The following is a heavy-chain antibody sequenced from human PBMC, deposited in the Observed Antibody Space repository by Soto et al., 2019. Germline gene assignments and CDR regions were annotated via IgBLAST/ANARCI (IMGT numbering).Heavy chain of an antibody. V-gene: IGHV3-48*03. J-gene: IGHJ4*02. CDR3: ARDGYSGYDLVY. Sequence: GGSLRLSCAASGFTFSSYEMNWVGQAPGKGLEWVSYISSSGSTIYYADSVKGRFTISRDNAKNSLYLQMNSLRAEDTAVYYCARDGYSGYDLVYWGQGTLVTVSS. CDR1: GFTFSSYE. D-gene: IGHD5-12*01. CDR2: ISSSGSTI.